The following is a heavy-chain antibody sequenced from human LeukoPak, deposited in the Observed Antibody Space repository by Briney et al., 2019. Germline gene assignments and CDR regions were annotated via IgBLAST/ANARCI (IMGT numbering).Heavy chain of an antibody. J-gene: IGHJ6*03. CDR1: GYTFISYD. V-gene: IGHV1-8*03. Sequence: ASVKVSCKASGYTFISYDINWVRQATGQGLEWMGWMNPNSGNTGYAQKFQGRVTSTRNTSISTAYMELSSLRSEDTAVYYCARGETGTTGDYYYYYYMDVWGKGTTVTVSS. CDR2: MNPNSGNT. CDR3: ARGETGTTGDYYYYYYMDV. D-gene: IGHD1-1*01.